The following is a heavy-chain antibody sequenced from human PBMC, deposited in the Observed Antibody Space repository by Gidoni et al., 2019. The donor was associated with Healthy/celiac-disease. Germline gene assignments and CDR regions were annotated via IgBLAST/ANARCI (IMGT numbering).Heavy chain of an antibody. CDR1: AFTFSRYG. V-gene: IGHV3-30*18. D-gene: IGHD1-26*01. CDR2: ISYDGSNK. Sequence: VQLVESGGGVVQPGRSLRLSCSAYAFTFSRYGMHWVRQAPGKGLEWVAVISYDGSNKYYADSVKGRFTISRENSKNTLYLQMNSLRAEDTAVYYCAKDRGGSPTDYWGQGTLVTVSS. J-gene: IGHJ4*02. CDR3: AKDRGGSPTDY.